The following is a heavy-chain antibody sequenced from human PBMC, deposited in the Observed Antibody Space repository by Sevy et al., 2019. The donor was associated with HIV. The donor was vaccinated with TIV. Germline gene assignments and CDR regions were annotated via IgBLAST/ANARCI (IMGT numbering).Heavy chain of an antibody. CDR1: GFTFSSYA. CDR2: ISGSGGST. Sequence: GGSLRLSCAAPGFTFSSYAMSWVRQAPGKGLEWVSAISGSGGSTYYADSVKGRFTISRDNSKNTLYLQMNSLRAEDTAVYYCAKDTIPLRYYDFWSGYYPPYYFDYWGQGTLVTVSS. V-gene: IGHV3-23*01. D-gene: IGHD3-3*01. CDR3: AKDTIPLRYYDFWSGYYPPYYFDY. J-gene: IGHJ4*02.